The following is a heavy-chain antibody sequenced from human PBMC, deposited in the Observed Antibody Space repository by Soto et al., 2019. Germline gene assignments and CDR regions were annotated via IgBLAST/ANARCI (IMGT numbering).Heavy chain of an antibody. CDR2: IYYSGST. D-gene: IGHD5-18*01. J-gene: IGHJ5*02. CDR3: ARHVYSYGYNWFDP. CDR1: SISHG. Sequence: SISHGGSWIIKQTGKGLEWIGSIYYSGSTYYNPSLKSRVTISVDTSKNQFSLKLNSVTAADTAVYYCARHVYSYGYNWFDPCGQGTLVTVSS. V-gene: IGHV4-39*01.